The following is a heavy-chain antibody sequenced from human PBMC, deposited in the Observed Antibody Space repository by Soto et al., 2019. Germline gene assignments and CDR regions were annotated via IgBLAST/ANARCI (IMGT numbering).Heavy chain of an antibody. V-gene: IGHV3-74*01. Sequence: EVQLVESGGGLVQPGGSLRLSCAASGFNFSSYWMHWVRQAPGKGLVWVSRINSDGTSTNYADSVKGRFTSSRDNAKNTLYLQLNSLKGEETAVYSWAPNWFDPWGQGTLVTVSS. CDR3: APNWFDP. CDR2: INSDGTST. CDR1: GFNFSSYW. J-gene: IGHJ5*02.